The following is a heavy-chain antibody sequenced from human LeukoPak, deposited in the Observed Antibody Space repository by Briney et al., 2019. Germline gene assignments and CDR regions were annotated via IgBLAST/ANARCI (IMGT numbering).Heavy chain of an antibody. CDR2: INPNSGGT. CDR3: ARDEASLRFLEWLSPYYYMDV. J-gene: IGHJ6*03. Sequence: ASVKVSCKASGYTFTGYYMHWVRQAPGQGLEWMGWINPNSGGTNYAQKFQGRVTMTRDTSISTAYMELSRLRSDDTAAYYCARDEASLRFLEWLSPYYYMDVWGKGTTVTVSS. D-gene: IGHD3-3*01. V-gene: IGHV1-2*02. CDR1: GYTFTGYY.